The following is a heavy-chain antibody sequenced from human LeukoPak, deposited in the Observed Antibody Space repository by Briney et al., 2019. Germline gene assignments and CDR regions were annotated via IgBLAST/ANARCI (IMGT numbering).Heavy chain of an antibody. Sequence: SVKVSCKASGGTFSSYAISWVRQAPGQGLEWMGGITPIFGTANYAQKFQGRVTITTDESTSTAYMELSSLRSEDTAVYYCARGYSSSSRVEYYYMDVWGKGTTVTVSS. CDR1: GGTFSSYA. CDR3: ARGYSSSSRVEYYYMDV. CDR2: ITPIFGTA. D-gene: IGHD6-6*01. J-gene: IGHJ6*03. V-gene: IGHV1-69*05.